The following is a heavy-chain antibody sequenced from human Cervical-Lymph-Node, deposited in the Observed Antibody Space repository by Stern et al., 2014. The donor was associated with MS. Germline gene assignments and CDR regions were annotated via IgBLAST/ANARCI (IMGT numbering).Heavy chain of an antibody. V-gene: IGHV1-46*01. CDR3: ARVKVYGDYVEDAFDI. CDR1: GYTFTSYY. D-gene: IGHD4-17*01. Sequence: VQLVESGAEVKKPGASVKVSCKASGYTFTSYYMHWVRQAPGQGLEWMGIINPSGGSTSYAQKFQGRVTMTRDTSTSTVYMELSSLRSEDTAVYYCARVKVYGDYVEDAFDIWGQGTMVTVSS. J-gene: IGHJ3*02. CDR2: INPSGGST.